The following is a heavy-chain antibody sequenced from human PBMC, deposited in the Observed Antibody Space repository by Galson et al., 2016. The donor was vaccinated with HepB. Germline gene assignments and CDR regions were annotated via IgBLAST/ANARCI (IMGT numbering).Heavy chain of an antibody. D-gene: IGHD4-23*01. CDR2: ISGSSAYT. CDR3: AREGGGNSYAGNAFDI. CDR1: GFTFSDYY. J-gene: IGHJ3*02. V-gene: IGHV3-11*05. Sequence: SLRLSCAASGFTFSDYYMSWVRQAPGKGLEWVSDISGSSAYTNYADSVKGRVTISRDIAKKSLYLQLNSLRAEDTAVYYCAREGGGNSYAGNAFDIWGQGTMLTVSS.